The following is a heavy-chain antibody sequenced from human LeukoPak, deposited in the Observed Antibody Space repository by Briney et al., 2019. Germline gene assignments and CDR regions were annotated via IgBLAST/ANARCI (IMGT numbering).Heavy chain of an antibody. J-gene: IGHJ4*02. CDR3: AKGVRCFGPNDYFDY. V-gene: IGHV3-23*01. CDR2: ISGSGGST. CDR1: GFTFDDYA. Sequence: PGGSLRLSCAASGFTFDDYAMHWVRQAPGKGLEWVSAISGSGGSTYYADSVKGRFTISRDNSKNTLYLQMNSLRAEDTAVYYCAKGVRCFGPNDYFDYWRQATLVTVSS. D-gene: IGHD3-10*01.